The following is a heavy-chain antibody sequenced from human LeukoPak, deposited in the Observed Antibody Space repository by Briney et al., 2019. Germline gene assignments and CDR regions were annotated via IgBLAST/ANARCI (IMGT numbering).Heavy chain of an antibody. J-gene: IGHJ4*02. D-gene: IGHD1-20*01. CDR3: AKGRYYITGASGY. V-gene: IGHV3-23*01. Sequence: PGGSLRLSCAASGFTFSNYAMNWVRQAPGKGLEWVSGISGSGGSTYYADSVKGRFTISRDNSKNTLYLQMNSLRAEDTALYYCAKGRYYITGASGYWGQGTLVTVSS. CDR2: ISGSGGST. CDR1: GFTFSNYA.